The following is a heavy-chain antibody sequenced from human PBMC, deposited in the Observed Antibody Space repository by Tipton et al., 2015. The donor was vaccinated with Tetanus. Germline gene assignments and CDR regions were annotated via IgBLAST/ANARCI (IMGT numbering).Heavy chain of an antibody. CDR2: IYYSGST. V-gene: IGHV4-30-4*01. J-gene: IGHJ6*02. D-gene: IGHD3-16*01. CDR3: ARDHGITWGGMGYYYGMDV. CDR1: GDSLSNGDYY. Sequence: LRLSCTVSGDSLSNGDYYWSWIRQPPGKGLESIGYIYYSGSTYYNPSLKSRVTISVDTSKNQFSLRLSSVTAADTAVYYCARDHGITWGGMGYYYGMDVWGQGTTVNVSS.